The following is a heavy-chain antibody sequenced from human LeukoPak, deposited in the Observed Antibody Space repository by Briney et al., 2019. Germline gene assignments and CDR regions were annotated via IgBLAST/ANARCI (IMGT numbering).Heavy chain of an antibody. D-gene: IGHD6-19*01. CDR3: ARSYSSGWYYYYYGMDV. Sequence: PGGSLRLSCAASGFTFSSYAMSWVRQAPGKGLEWVSAISGSGSTIYYADSVKGRFTISRDNAKNSLYLQMNSLRAEDTAVYYCARSYSSGWYYYYYGMDVWGQGTTVTVSS. V-gene: IGHV3-23*01. J-gene: IGHJ6*02. CDR2: ISGSGSTI. CDR1: GFTFSSYA.